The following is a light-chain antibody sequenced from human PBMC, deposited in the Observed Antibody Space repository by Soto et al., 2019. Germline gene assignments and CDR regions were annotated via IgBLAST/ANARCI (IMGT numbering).Light chain of an antibody. Sequence: DIPLTQSPSTLSASVGDRVTITCRASQDIYSWVAWYQQKPGKAPKFLIYDASILKSGVPSRFSGSDSGTEFNLTISSLQPDDFATYYCQRYNSNSRTFGQGTTVDFK. CDR2: DAS. V-gene: IGKV1-5*01. J-gene: IGKJ1*01. CDR3: QRYNSNSRT. CDR1: QDIYSW.